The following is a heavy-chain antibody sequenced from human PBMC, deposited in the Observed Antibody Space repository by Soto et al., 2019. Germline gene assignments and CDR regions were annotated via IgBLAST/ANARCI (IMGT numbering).Heavy chain of an antibody. V-gene: IGHV1-18*01. J-gene: IGHJ4*02. CDR3: TRSGRKWNLNEFDY. CDR2: ISALNGNT. Sequence: ASVKVSCKASGYTFATYGFSWVRQAPGQGLEWMGWISALNGNTNYAQKLRGRVTMTTDTSTSTAYMGLRNLRSDDTAVFYCTRSGRKWNLNEFDYWGQGTLVTVSS. CDR1: GYTFATYG. D-gene: IGHD1-7*01.